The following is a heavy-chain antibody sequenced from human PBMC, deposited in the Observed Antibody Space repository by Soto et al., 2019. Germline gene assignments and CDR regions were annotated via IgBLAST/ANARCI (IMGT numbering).Heavy chain of an antibody. J-gene: IGHJ4*02. Sequence: QVQLVESGGGVVQPGRSLRVSCAASGFAFSTYGMHWVRQAPGKGLEWVAVIWFDRSIKYYADSVKGRFTISRDNSKDTLFLQMDSLRDEDTAVYYCARASGPFDYWGQGTLVTVSS. V-gene: IGHV3-33*01. D-gene: IGHD6-25*01. CDR3: ARASGPFDY. CDR1: GFAFSTYG. CDR2: IWFDRSIK.